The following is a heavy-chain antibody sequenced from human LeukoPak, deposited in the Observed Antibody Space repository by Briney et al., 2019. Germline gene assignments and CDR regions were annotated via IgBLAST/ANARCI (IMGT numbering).Heavy chain of an antibody. V-gene: IGHV1-2*02. CDR2: INPNSGGT. D-gene: IGHD3-22*01. CDR3: ARDRTYYYDSSGYSGFDY. CDR1: GYTFTSYY. J-gene: IGHJ4*02. Sequence: ASVKVSCKASGYTFTSYYMHWVRQAPGQGLEWMGRINPNSGGTNYAQKFQGRVTMTRDTSISTAYMELSRLRSDDTAVYYCARDRTYYYDSSGYSGFDYWGQGTLVTVSS.